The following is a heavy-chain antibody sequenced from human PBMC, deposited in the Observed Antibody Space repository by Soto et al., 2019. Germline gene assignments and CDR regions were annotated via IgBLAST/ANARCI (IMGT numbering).Heavy chain of an antibody. CDR1: GYTFTSYG. CDR2: INAYNGNT. Sequence: ASVKVSCKASGYTFTSYGISWVRQAPGQGPEWMGWINAYNGNTNYAQKLQGRVTMTTDTSTSTAYMELRSLRSDDTAVYYCARDRELWNNWFDPWGQGTLVTVSS. D-gene: IGHD1-26*01. CDR3: ARDRELWNNWFDP. V-gene: IGHV1-18*01. J-gene: IGHJ5*02.